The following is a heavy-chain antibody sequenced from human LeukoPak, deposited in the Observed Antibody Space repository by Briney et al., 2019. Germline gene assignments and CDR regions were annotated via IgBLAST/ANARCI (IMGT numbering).Heavy chain of an antibody. Sequence: SETLSLTCTVSGGSISSYYWSWIRRPPGKGLEWIGYIYYSGSTNYNPSLKSRVTISVDTSKNQFSLKLSSVTAADTAVYYCARHSSPMVVVAATLVWFDPWAREPWSPSPQ. CDR1: GGSISSYY. CDR3: ARHSSPMVVVAATLVWFDP. J-gene: IGHJ5*02. CDR2: IYYSGST. V-gene: IGHV4-59*08. D-gene: IGHD2-15*01.